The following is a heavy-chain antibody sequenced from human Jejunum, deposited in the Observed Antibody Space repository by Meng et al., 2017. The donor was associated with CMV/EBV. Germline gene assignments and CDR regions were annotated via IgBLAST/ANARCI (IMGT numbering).Heavy chain of an antibody. CDR3: ARVFGVRGPKPYGMDL. CDR2: ITPMFGTP. V-gene: IGHV1-69*05. CDR1: TLSSNP. D-gene: IGHD3-10*01. J-gene: IGHJ6*02. Sequence: TLSSNPISGVRKAPGQGLEWMGVITPMFGTPNYAQKCQGRVTITTDESTSTVYMELRSLRSEDTGVFYCARVFGVRGPKPYGMDLWGQGTTVTVSS.